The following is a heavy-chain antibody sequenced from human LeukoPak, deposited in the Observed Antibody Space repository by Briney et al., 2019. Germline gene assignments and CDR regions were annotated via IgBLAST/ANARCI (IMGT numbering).Heavy chain of an antibody. CDR3: ARGPPGFYPTDV. V-gene: IGHV3-74*01. D-gene: IGHD1-14*01. CDR1: GFTSSSYW. CDR2: LNEGGSRT. J-gene: IGHJ6*02. Sequence: GGPLRLSCAASGFTSSSYWIHWVRQAPGKGLMWVSRLNEGGSRTIYADSVKGRFTISRDNAENTVYLQMNSLRDDDTAVYYCARGPPGFYPTDVWGQGTTVNVPS.